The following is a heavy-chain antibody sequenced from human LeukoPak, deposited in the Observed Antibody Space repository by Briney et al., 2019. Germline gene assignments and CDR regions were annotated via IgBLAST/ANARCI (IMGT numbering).Heavy chain of an antibody. V-gene: IGHV4-34*01. D-gene: IGHD3-10*01. CDR3: ARVPAKYYYGSGSYYKSGYFDY. Sequence: SETLSLTCAVYGGSFSGYYWSWIRQPPGKGLEWIGEINHSGSTNYNPSLKSRVTISVDTSKNQFSLKLSSVTAADTAVYYCARVPAKYYYGSGSYYKSGYFDYWDQGTLVTVSS. J-gene: IGHJ4*02. CDR1: GGSFSGYY. CDR2: INHSGST.